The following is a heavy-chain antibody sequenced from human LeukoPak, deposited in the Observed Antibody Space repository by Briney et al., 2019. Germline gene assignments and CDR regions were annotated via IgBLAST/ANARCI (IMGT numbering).Heavy chain of an antibody. Sequence: GGSLRLSCAASGFTFSSYSMNWVRQAPGKGLEWVSSISSSSSYIYYADSVKGRFTISRDNAKNSLYLQMNSLRAEDTAVYYCAKGQSMVRGVITDDAFDIWGQGTMVTVSS. J-gene: IGHJ3*02. CDR3: AKGQSMVRGVITDDAFDI. D-gene: IGHD3-10*01. CDR1: GFTFSSYS. V-gene: IGHV3-21*04. CDR2: ISSSSSYI.